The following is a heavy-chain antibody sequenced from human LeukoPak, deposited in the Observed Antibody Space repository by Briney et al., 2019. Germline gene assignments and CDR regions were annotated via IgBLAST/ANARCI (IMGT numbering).Heavy chain of an antibody. CDR1: GFTFSSYG. J-gene: IGHJ4*02. V-gene: IGHV3-30*02. Sequence: AGSLRLSCAASGFTFSSYGMHWVRQAPGKGLEWVAFIRYDGSNKYYADSVKGRFTISRDNSKNTLYLQMNSLRAEDTAVYYCAKDTETWIQLWSPVYFDYWGQGTLVTVSS. CDR3: AKDTETWIQLWSPVYFDY. D-gene: IGHD5-18*01. CDR2: IRYDGSNK.